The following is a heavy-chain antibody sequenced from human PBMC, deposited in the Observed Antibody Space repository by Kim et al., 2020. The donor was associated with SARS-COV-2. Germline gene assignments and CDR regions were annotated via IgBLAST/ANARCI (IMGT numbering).Heavy chain of an antibody. CDR1: GYSFTNFP. Sequence: ASVKVSCKASGYSFTNFPIHWVRQAPGQRLEWVGWISADSTSTSSFQGRVTITRDTSATTAYMELSSLRSEDTAVYYCARPRNNYFYAMDVWGQGTTVTVPS. CDR3: ARPRNNYFYAMDV. J-gene: IGHJ6*02. V-gene: IGHV1-3*01. CDR2: ISADSTST.